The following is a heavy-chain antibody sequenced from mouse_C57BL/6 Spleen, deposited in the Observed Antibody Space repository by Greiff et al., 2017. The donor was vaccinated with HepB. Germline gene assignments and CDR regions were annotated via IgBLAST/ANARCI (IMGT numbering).Heavy chain of an antibody. CDR1: GYTFTSYD. Sequence: VKLMESGPELVKPGASVKLSCKASGYTFTSYDINWVKQRPGQGLEWIGWIYPRDGSTKYNEKFKGKATLTVDTSSSTAYMELHSLTSEDSAVYFCARGTYYGSTFFAVDYWGQGTSVTVSS. V-gene: IGHV1-85*01. CDR2: IYPRDGST. CDR3: ARGTYYGSTFFAVDY. D-gene: IGHD1-1*01. J-gene: IGHJ4*01.